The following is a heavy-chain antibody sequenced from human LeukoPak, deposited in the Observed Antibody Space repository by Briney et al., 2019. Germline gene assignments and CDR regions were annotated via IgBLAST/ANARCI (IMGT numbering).Heavy chain of an antibody. CDR2: INHSGST. J-gene: IGHJ5*02. D-gene: IGHD5-12*01. CDR3: ARDHSGYSGYDSGP. Sequence: SETLSLTCAVYGGSFSGYYWSWIRQPPGKGLEWIGEINHSGSTNYNPSLKSRVTISVDTSKNQFSQKLSSMTAADTAVYYCARDHSGYSGYDSGPWGQGTLVTVSP. V-gene: IGHV4-34*01. CDR1: GGSFSGYY.